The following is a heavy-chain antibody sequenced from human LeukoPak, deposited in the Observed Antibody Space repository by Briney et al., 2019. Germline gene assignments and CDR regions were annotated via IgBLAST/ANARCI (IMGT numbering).Heavy chain of an antibody. V-gene: IGHV1-2*02. CDR2: INPNSGDT. CDR3: ARTKNLYPGWFDP. D-gene: IGHD1-14*01. Sequence: GASVKVSCKASGYTFTSYFIHWVRQAPGQGLEWMGWINPNSGDTNYAQKFQGGVTMTRDTSISTAYMELSRLRSDDTAVYYCARTKNLYPGWFDPWGQGTLVTVSS. J-gene: IGHJ5*02. CDR1: GYTFTSYF.